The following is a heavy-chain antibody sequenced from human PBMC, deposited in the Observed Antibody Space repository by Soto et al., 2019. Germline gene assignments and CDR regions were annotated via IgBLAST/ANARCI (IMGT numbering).Heavy chain of an antibody. Sequence: GGSLRLSCAASGFTFSSYGMHWVRQAPGKGLEWVAVIWYDGSNKYYADSVKGRFTISRDNSKNTLYLQMNSLRAEDTAVYYCAGGGYSYGSKIDYWGRGTLVTVSS. V-gene: IGHV3-33*01. D-gene: IGHD5-18*01. CDR2: IWYDGSNK. J-gene: IGHJ4*02. CDR1: GFTFSSYG. CDR3: AGGGYSYGSKIDY.